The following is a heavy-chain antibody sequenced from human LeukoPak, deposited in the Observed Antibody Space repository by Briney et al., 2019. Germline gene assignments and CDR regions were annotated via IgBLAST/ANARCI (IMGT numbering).Heavy chain of an antibody. CDR3: ARVRGGYSYGYGYYFDY. Sequence: PGGSLRLSCAASGFTFSNYWMNWVRQAPGKGLEWVANIKQDGGENYYVDSVKGRFTISRDNAKNSLYLQMNSLRADDTAVYYCARVRGGYSYGYGYYFDYWGQGTLVTVSS. J-gene: IGHJ4*02. CDR1: GFTFSNYW. CDR2: IKQDGGEN. V-gene: IGHV3-7*01. D-gene: IGHD5-18*01.